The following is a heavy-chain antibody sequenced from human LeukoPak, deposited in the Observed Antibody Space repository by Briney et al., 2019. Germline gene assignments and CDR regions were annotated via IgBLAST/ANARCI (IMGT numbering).Heavy chain of an antibody. Sequence: GGSLRLSCAASGFTFTTYGTHWVRQAPGKGLEWVAVIWYDGSDEYYADFVKGRFTISRDNSKNTLYLQMNSLRAEDTAVYYCARERITLVRGVIIPDGMDVWGQGTTVTVSS. CDR2: IWYDGSDE. CDR1: GFTFTTYG. D-gene: IGHD3-10*01. V-gene: IGHV3-33*01. CDR3: ARERITLVRGVIIPDGMDV. J-gene: IGHJ6*02.